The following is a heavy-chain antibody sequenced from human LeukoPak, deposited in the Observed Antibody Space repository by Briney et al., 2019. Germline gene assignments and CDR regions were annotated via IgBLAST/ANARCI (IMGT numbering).Heavy chain of an antibody. V-gene: IGHV1-69*13. J-gene: IGHJ4*02. CDR1: GDTISTYA. CDR2: ILPIFRST. Sequence: SVKVSCKSSGDTISTYAISWARQAPGQGLEWMGGILPIFRSTTYAPNFQGRVTITADESTNTAYMELSSLRSEDTAVYYCARVSELHAGLWGQGTLVTVSS. D-gene: IGHD3/OR15-3a*01. CDR3: ARVSELHAGL.